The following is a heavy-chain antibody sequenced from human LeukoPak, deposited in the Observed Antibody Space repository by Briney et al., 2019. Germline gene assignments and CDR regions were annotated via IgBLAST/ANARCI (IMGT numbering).Heavy chain of an antibody. J-gene: IGHJ4*02. CDR1: GFTFSSYG. CDR3: TTGFRTS. Sequence: GGSLRLSCAASGFTFSSYGMHWVRQAPGKGLEWVAFIRYDGSNKYYADSVKGRFTISRDNSKNTLYLQMNSLKTEDTAVYYCTTGFRTSWGQGTLVTVSS. CDR2: IRYDGSNK. V-gene: IGHV3-30*02.